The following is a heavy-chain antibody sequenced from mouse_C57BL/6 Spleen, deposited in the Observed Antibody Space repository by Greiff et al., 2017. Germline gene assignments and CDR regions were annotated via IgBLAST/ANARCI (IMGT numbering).Heavy chain of an antibody. J-gene: IGHJ4*01. CDR3: ARCQPAYAMDY. V-gene: IGHV5-17*01. CDR2: ISSGSSTI. CDR1: GFTFSDYG. Sequence: EVQVVESGGGLVKPGGSLKLSCAASGFTFSDYGMHWVRQAPEKGLEWVAYISSGSSTIYYAATVQGRFTISRDHAKNTLFLQMTSLRSEDTAMYYCARCQPAYAMDYWGQGTSVTVSS.